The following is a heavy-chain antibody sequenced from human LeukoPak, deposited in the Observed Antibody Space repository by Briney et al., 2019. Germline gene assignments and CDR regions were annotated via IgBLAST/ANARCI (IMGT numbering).Heavy chain of an antibody. CDR2: INHGRST. J-gene: IGHJ4*02. D-gene: IGHD3-22*01. CDR1: GDSVSSYY. V-gene: IGHV4-34*01. Sequence: PSETLSLTCTVSGDSVSSYYWSWIRQPPGKGLEWIGEINHGRSTNYNPSLKSRVTISVDTSRNQFSLKLSSVTAADTAVYYCARGPPLTYYDGSGYYFSDYWGQGILVTVSS. CDR3: ARGPPLTYYDGSGYYFSDY.